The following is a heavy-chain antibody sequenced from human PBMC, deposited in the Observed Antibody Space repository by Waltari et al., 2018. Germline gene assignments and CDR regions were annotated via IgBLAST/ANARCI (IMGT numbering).Heavy chain of an antibody. J-gene: IGHJ4*02. Sequence: QEQLAESGGGVVQRGGSLRRSCSGSGFPFSSFAIHWVRQAPGRGLEWLTFISSDGSDKYDADSVKGRFSISRDNSRNSVFLESDSLRPEDTAIYYCARTQYSFDFDCWGQGTLVTVSP. V-gene: IGHV3-30*16. CDR1: GFPFSSFA. CDR3: ARTQYSFDFDC. D-gene: IGHD4-4*01. CDR2: ISSDGSDK.